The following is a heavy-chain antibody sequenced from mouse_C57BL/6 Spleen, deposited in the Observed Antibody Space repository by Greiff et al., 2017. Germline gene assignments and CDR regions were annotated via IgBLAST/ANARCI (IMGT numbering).Heavy chain of an antibody. CDR3: ARDLYYSNYEAY. D-gene: IGHD2-5*01. Sequence: EVQLQQSGPELVKPGASVKIPCKASGYTFTDYNMDWVKQSHGQSLEWIGDINPNNGGTIYNQKFKGKATLTVDKSSSTAYMELRSRTSEDTAVYDCARDLYYSNYEAYWGQGTLVTVSA. J-gene: IGHJ3*01. CDR1: GYTFTDYN. CDR2: INPNNGGT. V-gene: IGHV1-18*01.